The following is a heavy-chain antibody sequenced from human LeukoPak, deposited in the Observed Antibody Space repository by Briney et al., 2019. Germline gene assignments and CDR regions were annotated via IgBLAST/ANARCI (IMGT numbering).Heavy chain of an antibody. CDR1: GFTLSSYG. CDR2: IRSDGSNK. D-gene: IGHD1-26*01. V-gene: IGHV3-30*02. J-gene: IGHJ4*02. Sequence: SGGSLRLSCAASGFTLSSYGMHWVRQAPGKGLEWVTFIRSDGSNKYYADSVKGRFTISRDNSKNTLYLQMNSLRAEDTAVYYCAKEWDLSFDYWGQGTLVTVSS. CDR3: AKEWDLSFDY.